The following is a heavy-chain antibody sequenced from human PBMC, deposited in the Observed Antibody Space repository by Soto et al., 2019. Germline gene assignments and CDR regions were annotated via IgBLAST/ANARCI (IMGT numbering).Heavy chain of an antibody. Sequence: EVRLEQSGAEVKKSGESLTISCKGSGYSFAGYWITWVRQKPGKGLEWMGRIDPSDSQTYYSPSFRGHVTISVTKSITTVFQQWSSLRASDTAMYYCARQIYDSDTGPNFQYYFDSWGQGTPVTVSS. J-gene: IGHJ4*02. V-gene: IGHV5-10-1*03. D-gene: IGHD3-22*01. CDR1: GYSFAGYW. CDR2: IDPSDSQT. CDR3: ARQIYDSDTGPNFQYYFDS.